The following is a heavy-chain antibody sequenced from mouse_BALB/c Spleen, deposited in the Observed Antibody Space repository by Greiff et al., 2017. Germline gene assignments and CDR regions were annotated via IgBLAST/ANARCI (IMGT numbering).Heavy chain of an antibody. CDR1: GFTFSSYT. CDR3: ARQGTMDY. Sequence: EVQLVESGGGLVQPGGSLKLSCAASGFTFSSYTMSWVRQTPEKRLEWVAYISNGGGSTYYPDTVKGRFTIPRDNSKNTLYLQMSSLKSEDTAMYYCARQGTMDYWGQGTSVTVSS. J-gene: IGHJ4*01. CDR2: ISNGGGST. V-gene: IGHV5-12-2*01.